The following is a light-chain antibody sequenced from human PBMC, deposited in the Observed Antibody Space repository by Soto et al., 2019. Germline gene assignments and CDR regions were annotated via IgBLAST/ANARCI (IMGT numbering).Light chain of an antibody. CDR3: QQYKNWIT. J-gene: IGKJ5*01. Sequence: EIVLTQSPGTLSLSPGERATLSCRASQSVRSNFLAWFQQKPGQAPRLLIFGASSRATGIPDRFSGSGSGTDFILTINRLGPEDFAVYYCQQYKNWITFGQGTRLEIK. CDR1: QSVRSNF. CDR2: GAS. V-gene: IGKV3-20*01.